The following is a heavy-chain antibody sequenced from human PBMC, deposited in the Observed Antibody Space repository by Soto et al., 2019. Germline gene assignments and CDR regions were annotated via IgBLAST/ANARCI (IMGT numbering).Heavy chain of an antibody. CDR2: ISSSSNTI. D-gene: IGHD2-21*02. J-gene: IGHJ4*02. CDR3: ARPSCGGDCYSPVY. V-gene: IGHV3-48*01. CDR1: GFIFSNYN. Sequence: EVQLVESGGGLVQLGGSLRLSCAASGFIFSNYNMHWVRQAPGKGLEWVSYISSSSNTIYYADSVKGRFTISRDNAKNSLYLQMNSLRAEDTAVYYCARPSCGGDCYSPVYWGQGTLVTVSS.